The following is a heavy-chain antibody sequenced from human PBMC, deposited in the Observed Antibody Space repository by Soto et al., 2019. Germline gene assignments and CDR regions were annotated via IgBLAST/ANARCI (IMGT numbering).Heavy chain of an antibody. V-gene: IGHV1-69*01. CDR1: GGTFSSYA. CDR3: ASPQGGSGSPPRANWFDP. D-gene: IGHD3-10*01. CDR2: IIPIFGTA. Sequence: QVQLVQSGAEVKKPGSSVKVSCKASGGTFSSYAISWVRQAPGQGLEWMGGIIPIFGTANYAQKFQGSVTITADESTSTAYMELSSLRSEDTAVYYCASPQGGSGSPPRANWFDPWGQGTLVTVSS. J-gene: IGHJ5*02.